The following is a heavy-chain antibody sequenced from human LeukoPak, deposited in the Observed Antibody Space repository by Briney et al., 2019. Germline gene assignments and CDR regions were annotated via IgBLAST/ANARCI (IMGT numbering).Heavy chain of an antibody. V-gene: IGHV4-39*01. CDR2: IYYSGST. D-gene: IGHD7-27*01. Sequence: KPSQTLSLTCTVSGGSISSSSYYWGWIRQPPGKGLEWIGSIYYSGSTYYNPSLKSRVTISVDTSKNQFSLKLSSVTAADTAVYYCARHLLGIEWDYYYMDVWGKGTTVTVSS. CDR1: GGSISSSSYY. CDR3: ARHLLGIEWDYYYMDV. J-gene: IGHJ6*03.